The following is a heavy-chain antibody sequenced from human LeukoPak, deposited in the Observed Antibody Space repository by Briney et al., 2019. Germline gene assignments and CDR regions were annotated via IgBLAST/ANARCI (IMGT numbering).Heavy chain of an antibody. D-gene: IGHD2-15*01. Sequence: KASETLSLTCTISGDSIGRINYFWGWIRQAPGKGLEWIVSMSYSGHTYYNPSLKSRVTTSIDTSKNQLSLNLKSVTAADTAVYYCARDRDVDDFDSWGHGTLVTVSS. V-gene: IGHV4-39*07. CDR1: GDSIGRINYF. CDR2: MSYSGHT. J-gene: IGHJ4*01. CDR3: ARDRDVDDFDS.